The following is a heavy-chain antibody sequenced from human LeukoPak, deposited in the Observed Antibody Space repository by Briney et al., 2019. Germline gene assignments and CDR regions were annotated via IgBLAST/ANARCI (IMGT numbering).Heavy chain of an antibody. Sequence: GGSLRLSRAASGFTFSSYAMSWVRQAPGKGLEWVSAISGSGGSTYYADSVKGRFTISRDNSKNTLYLQMNSLRAEDTAVYYCARVGIAAAGTISFFDYWGQGTLVTVSS. CDR2: ISGSGGST. J-gene: IGHJ4*02. CDR3: ARVGIAAAGTISFFDY. V-gene: IGHV3-23*01. D-gene: IGHD6-13*01. CDR1: GFTFSSYA.